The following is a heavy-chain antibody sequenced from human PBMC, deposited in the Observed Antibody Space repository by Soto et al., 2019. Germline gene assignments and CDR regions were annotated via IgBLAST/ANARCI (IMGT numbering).Heavy chain of an antibody. CDR1: GITFSGNG. J-gene: IGHJ4*02. Sequence: EVQLVESGGGSVQPGGSLRLSCAASGITFSGNGMNWVRQAPGKGLEWVSYIASSSSTIYYADSVKCRFTISRDNAKNSLYLQMNSLRVDDTAVYYCARGMGIAATGRYDYWGQGILVTVSS. V-gene: IGHV3-48*01. D-gene: IGHD6-13*01. CDR3: ARGMGIAATGRYDY. CDR2: IASSSSTI.